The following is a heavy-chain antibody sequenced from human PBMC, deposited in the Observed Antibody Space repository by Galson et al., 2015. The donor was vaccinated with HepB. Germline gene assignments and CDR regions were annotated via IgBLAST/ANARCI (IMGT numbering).Heavy chain of an antibody. CDR3: ARDSTSGDLWYFDY. D-gene: IGHD6-6*01. J-gene: IGHJ4*02. V-gene: IGHV4-59*01. CDR1: GDSISNYY. CDR2: IYYSGST. Sequence: ETLSLTCTVSGDSISNYYWNWIRQPPGKGLEWIGYIYYSGSTNYNPSLKSRVTISIDTSKNQFSLKLSSVTAADTAVYYCARDSTSGDLWYFDYWGQGTLGTVSS.